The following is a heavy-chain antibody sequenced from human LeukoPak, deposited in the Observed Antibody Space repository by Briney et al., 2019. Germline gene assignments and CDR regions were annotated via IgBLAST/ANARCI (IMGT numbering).Heavy chain of an antibody. CDR1: VGSISSGGNY. D-gene: IGHD3-9*01. Sequence: SQTLSLTCTAPVGSISSGGNYWSWIRQHPGKGLEWIGYIYYSGSTYSNASLKSRVTISVDTSKNQFSLKLSSVTAADTAVYYCARDGSPIDILTGYYIPGSYYYYGMDVWGQGTTVTVSS. CDR2: IYYSGST. CDR3: ARDGSPIDILTGYYIPGSYYYYGMDV. J-gene: IGHJ6*02. V-gene: IGHV4-31*03.